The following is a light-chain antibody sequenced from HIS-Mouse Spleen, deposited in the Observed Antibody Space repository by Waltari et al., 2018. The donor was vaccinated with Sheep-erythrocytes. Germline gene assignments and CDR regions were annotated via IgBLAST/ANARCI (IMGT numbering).Light chain of an antibody. CDR1: RSAVGAYNY. CDR3: SSYAGSNNWV. J-gene: IGLJ3*02. V-gene: IGLV2-8*01. CDR2: EVS. Sequence: QSALTQPPSASGSPGQSVPIPCTGTRSAVGAYNYVSWYQQPPGKAPKLMIYEVSKRPSGVPDRFSGSKSGNTASLTVSGLQAEDEADYYCSSYAGSNNWVFGGGTKLTVL.